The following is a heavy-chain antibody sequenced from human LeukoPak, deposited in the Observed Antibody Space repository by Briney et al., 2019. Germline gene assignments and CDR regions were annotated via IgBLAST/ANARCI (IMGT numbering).Heavy chain of an antibody. J-gene: IGHJ4*02. V-gene: IGHV4-39*07. Sequence: SETLSLTCTVSGGSISSSSYYWGWIRQPPGKGLEWIGSIYYSGSTYYNPSLKSRVTISVDTSKNQFSLKLSSVTAADTAVYYCAGDHIHDFWSGYSGADVFDYWGQGTLVTVSS. CDR3: AGDHIHDFWSGYSGADVFDY. D-gene: IGHD3-3*01. CDR2: IYYSGST. CDR1: GGSISSSSYY.